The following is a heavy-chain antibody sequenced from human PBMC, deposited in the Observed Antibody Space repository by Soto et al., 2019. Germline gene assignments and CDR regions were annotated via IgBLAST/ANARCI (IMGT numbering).Heavy chain of an antibody. D-gene: IGHD1-1*01. V-gene: IGHV3-23*01. CDR3: AKLTGVGTNYIHFDY. CDR2: ISGGGISA. CDR1: GFMFSNFA. J-gene: IGHJ4*02. Sequence: EVQLLESGGGLEQPGGSLRLSCAASGFMFSNFAMSWVRQVPGKGLEWVSSISGGGISAIYADSAKGRFTISRDNSKNTLYLQMNNLRAEDTALYYCAKLTGVGTNYIHFDYWGQGTLVTVSS.